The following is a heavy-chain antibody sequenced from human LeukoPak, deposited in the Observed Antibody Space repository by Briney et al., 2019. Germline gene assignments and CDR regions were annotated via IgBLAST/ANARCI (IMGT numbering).Heavy chain of an antibody. CDR1: GGSISSSSYY. Sequence: KPSETLSLTCTVSGGSISSSSYYWGWIRQPPGKGLEWIGSIYYSGSTYYNPSLKSRVTISVDTSKNQFSLKLSSVTAADTAVYYCATYSVTGAWAEYFLHWGQGTLVTVSS. D-gene: IGHD5/OR15-5a*01. CDR2: IYYSGST. CDR3: ATYSVTGAWAEYFLH. J-gene: IGHJ1*01. V-gene: IGHV4-39*07.